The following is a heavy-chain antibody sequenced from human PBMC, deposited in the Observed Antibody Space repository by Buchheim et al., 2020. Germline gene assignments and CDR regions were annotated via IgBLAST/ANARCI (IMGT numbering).Heavy chain of an antibody. J-gene: IGHJ6*02. CDR3: ARGGAAVGYYYGMDV. CDR1: GYSFIAYD. CDR2: MNPYSGDT. V-gene: IGHV1-8*01. Sequence: QEQLVQSGAEVKKPGASVKVSCKASGYSFIAYDVNWVRQVAGQGLERMGRMNPYSGDTAYEQSFQGRVVMTRNISISTDYMELTSLRSEDTAVYYCARGGAAVGYYYGMDVWGQGTT. D-gene: IGHD4-23*01.